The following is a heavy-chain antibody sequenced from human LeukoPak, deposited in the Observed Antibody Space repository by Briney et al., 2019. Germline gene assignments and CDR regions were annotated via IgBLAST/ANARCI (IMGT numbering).Heavy chain of an antibody. D-gene: IGHD6-19*01. J-gene: IGHJ4*02. Sequence: SETLSLTCTVSGGSISSSSYYWGWLRQPPGKGLEWIGSIYYSGSTYYNPSLKSRVTISVDTSKNQFSLKLSSVTAADTAVYYCARRGIAVAEIDYWGQGTLVTVSS. CDR2: IYYSGST. CDR1: GGSISSSSYY. CDR3: ARRGIAVAEIDY. V-gene: IGHV4-39*01.